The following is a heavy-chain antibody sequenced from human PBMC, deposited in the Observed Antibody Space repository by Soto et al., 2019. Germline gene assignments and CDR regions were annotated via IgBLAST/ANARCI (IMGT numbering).Heavy chain of an antibody. CDR3: AFMYYDSSGYGVSIDP. V-gene: IGHV1-18*01. J-gene: IGHJ5*02. D-gene: IGHD3-22*01. CDR2: ISAYNGNT. Sequence: ASVKVSCKASGYTFTSYGISWVRQAPGQGLEWMGWISAYNGNTNYAQKLQGRVTMTTDTSTSTAYMELRSLRSDDTAVYYCAFMYYDSSGYGVSIDPWGQGTLVTVSS. CDR1: GYTFTSYG.